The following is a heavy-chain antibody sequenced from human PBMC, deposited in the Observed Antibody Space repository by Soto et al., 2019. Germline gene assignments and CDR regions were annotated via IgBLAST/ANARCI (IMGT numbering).Heavy chain of an antibody. CDR3: ARAYSDAFDI. Sequence: SCAASGFTFSDYYMTWIRQAPGKGLEWVSYISSSGTGIYYPDSVKGRFTISRDNAKKSLYLQMSSLRAEDTAVYYCARAYSDAFDIWGQGTMVTVSS. V-gene: IGHV3-11*01. CDR2: ISSSGTGI. CDR1: GFTFSDYY. J-gene: IGHJ3*02. D-gene: IGHD2-15*01.